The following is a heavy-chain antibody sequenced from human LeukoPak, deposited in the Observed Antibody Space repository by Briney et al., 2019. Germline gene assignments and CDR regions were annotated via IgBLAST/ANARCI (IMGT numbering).Heavy chain of an antibody. CDR2: ISYDGSNK. J-gene: IGHJ5*02. V-gene: IGHV3-30*04. CDR3: ARDSGITMVRGVMDWFDP. Sequence: PGGSLRLSCAASGFTFSSYAMSWVRQAPGKGLEWVAVISYDGSNKYYADSVKGRFTISRNNSKNTLYLQMNSLRAEDTAVYYCARDSGITMVRGVMDWFDPWGQGTLVTVSS. CDR1: GFTFSSYA. D-gene: IGHD3-10*01.